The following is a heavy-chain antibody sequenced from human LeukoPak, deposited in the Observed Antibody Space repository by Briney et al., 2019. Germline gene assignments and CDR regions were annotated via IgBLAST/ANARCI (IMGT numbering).Heavy chain of an antibody. CDR1: GYTLTELS. CDR3: ATTSGWLQYYFDY. D-gene: IGHD5-24*01. V-gene: IGHV1-24*01. J-gene: IGHJ4*02. CDR2: FDPEDGET. Sequence: GASVKVSCKVSGYTLTELSMHRVRQAPGKGLEWMGGFDPEDGETIYAQKFQGRVTMTEDTSTDTAYMELSSLRSEDTAVYYCATTSGWLQYYFDYWGQGTLVTVSS.